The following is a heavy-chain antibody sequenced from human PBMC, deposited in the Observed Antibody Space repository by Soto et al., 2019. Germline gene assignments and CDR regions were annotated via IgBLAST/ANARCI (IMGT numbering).Heavy chain of an antibody. Sequence: QVQLQESGPGLVKPSQTLSLTCTVSGGSISSGGNLWSWIRQHPGKGLEWIGFIYYSGSTYYNPSLKSRVTISVDTSKNQFSLKLSSVTAADTAVYYCAREGAAPYYYYGMDVWGQGTTVTVSS. V-gene: IGHV4-31*03. CDR1: GGSISSGGNL. D-gene: IGHD6-6*01. CDR2: IYYSGST. CDR3: AREGAAPYYYYGMDV. J-gene: IGHJ6*02.